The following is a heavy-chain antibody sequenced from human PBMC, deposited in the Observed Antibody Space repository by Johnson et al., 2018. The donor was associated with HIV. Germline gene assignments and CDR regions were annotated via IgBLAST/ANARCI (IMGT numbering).Heavy chain of an antibody. V-gene: IGHV3-48*04. CDR3: ARDCTGGVCLNDACDI. CDR2: ISSSGSTI. Sequence: MQLVESGGGVVQPGGSPRLSCAASGFTFSSYGMHWVRQAPGKGLEWLSYISSSGSTIYYVDSVKGRFTISRDNAKNSLYLQMNSLRAEDTAVYYCARDCTGGVCLNDACDIWGKGTMVTVSS. D-gene: IGHD2-8*02. CDR1: GFTFSSYG. J-gene: IGHJ3*02.